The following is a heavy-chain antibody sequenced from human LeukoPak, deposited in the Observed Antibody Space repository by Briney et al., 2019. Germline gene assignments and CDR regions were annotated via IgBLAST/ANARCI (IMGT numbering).Heavy chain of an antibody. CDR2: ISSSSSYI. CDR1: GFTFSSYS. Sequence: GGSLRLSCAASGFTFSSYSMNWVRQAPGKGLEWVSSISSSSSYIYYADSVKGRFTISRDNSKNTLYLQMNSLRAEDTAVYYCAKRGGYNFFDYWGQGTLVTVYS. CDR3: AKRGGYNFFDY. J-gene: IGHJ4*02. D-gene: IGHD5-24*01. V-gene: IGHV3-21*04.